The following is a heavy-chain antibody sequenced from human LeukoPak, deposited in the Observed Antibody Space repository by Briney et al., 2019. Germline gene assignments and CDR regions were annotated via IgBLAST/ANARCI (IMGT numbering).Heavy chain of an antibody. J-gene: IGHJ4*02. CDR2: ISWDGGTT. Sequence: PGGSLRLSCAASGFTFDDYTMHWVRQAPGKGLEWVSLISWDGGTTYYADSVKGRFTISRDNSKNSLYLQMNSLRTEDTALYYCGKDSAVAGIDYWGQGTLVTVSS. CDR1: GFTFDDYT. D-gene: IGHD6-19*01. CDR3: GKDSAVAGIDY. V-gene: IGHV3-43*01.